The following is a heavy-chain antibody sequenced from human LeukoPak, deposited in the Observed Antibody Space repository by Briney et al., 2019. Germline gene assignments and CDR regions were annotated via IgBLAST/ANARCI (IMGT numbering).Heavy chain of an antibody. J-gene: IGHJ5*02. CDR1: GGSISSYY. D-gene: IGHD4-17*01. CDR2: IYTSGST. CDR3: ARAGLDYCDFGWFDR. Sequence: SETLSLTCTVPGGSISSYYWSSIRQPAGKGLEWIGRIYTSGSTNYNPSLKSRVTMSVDTSKNQFSLKLSSVTAADTAVYYCARAGLDYCDFGWFDRWGQGTLVTVSS. V-gene: IGHV4-4*07.